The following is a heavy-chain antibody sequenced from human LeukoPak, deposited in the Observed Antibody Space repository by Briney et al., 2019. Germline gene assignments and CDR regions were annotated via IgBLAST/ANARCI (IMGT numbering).Heavy chain of an antibody. V-gene: IGHV5-51*01. CDR2: IYPGDSDT. D-gene: IGHD3-3*01. J-gene: IGHJ4*02. CDR1: GYTFSSYW. Sequence: GESLKISCKGSGYTFSSYWIGWVRQTPGKGLECMGIIYPGDSDTRYSPSLQGQVTISVDTSIGTAYLQWSSLKASDTAIYYCARQNDFRLDYWGQGTLVTVSS. CDR3: ARQNDFRLDY.